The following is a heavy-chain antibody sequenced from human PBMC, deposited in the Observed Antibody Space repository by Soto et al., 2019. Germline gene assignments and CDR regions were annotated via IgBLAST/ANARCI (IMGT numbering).Heavy chain of an antibody. J-gene: IGHJ4*02. CDR1: GGSIRSGAYS. D-gene: IGHD1-26*01. CDR3: ARVRYRGNWHGLIAY. V-gene: IGHV4-30-2*01. Sequence: PSETLSLTCTVSGGSIRSGAYSWSWIRQPPGKGLEWIGYIYHSGSTYYIPSLRRRVTISMDRTKNQFSLHLSSVTAGDTAVYFCARVRYRGNWHGLIAYWGQGTLVTGSS. CDR2: IYHSGST.